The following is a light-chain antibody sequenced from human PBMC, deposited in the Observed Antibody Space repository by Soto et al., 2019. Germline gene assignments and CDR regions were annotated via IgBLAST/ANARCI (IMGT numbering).Light chain of an antibody. CDR2: GAS. V-gene: IGKV3-20*01. J-gene: IGKJ4*01. CDR1: QSVSSSY. Sequence: EIVLTQSPGTLSLSPGERATLSCRASQSVSSSYLAWYQQKPGQAPRLLIYGASSRATGIPARFSGSGSVTDFTLTISRLEPEDFAVYYCQQYGSSLLTFGGGTKVEIK. CDR3: QQYGSSLLT.